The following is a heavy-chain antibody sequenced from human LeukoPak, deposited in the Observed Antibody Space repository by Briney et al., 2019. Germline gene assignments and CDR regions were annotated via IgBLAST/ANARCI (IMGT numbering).Heavy chain of an antibody. Sequence: SVKVSCKASGGTFSSYAISWVRQAPGQGLEWMGRIIPIFGTANYAQKFQGRVTITTDESTSTAYMELSSLRSEDTAVYYCATDLVRGVITWFDPWGQGTLVTISS. CDR1: GGTFSSYA. V-gene: IGHV1-69*05. CDR2: IIPIFGTA. CDR3: ATDLVRGVITWFDP. D-gene: IGHD3-10*01. J-gene: IGHJ5*02.